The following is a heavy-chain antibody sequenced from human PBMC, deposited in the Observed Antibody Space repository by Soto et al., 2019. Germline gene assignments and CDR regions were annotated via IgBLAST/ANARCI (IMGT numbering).Heavy chain of an antibody. V-gene: IGHV2-5*02. Sequence: QITLKESGPTQVKPTQTLTLTCSFSGFSLNTDGEGVGWVRQPPGEALEWLALIYWDDDERYSPSLQTRLTITKDPSKNPVVLIMTNMDPVDTATYYCAHSRNLITEDAQVGDFDYWGQGTLVTVSS. D-gene: IGHD3-10*01. CDR3: AHSRNLITEDAQVGDFDY. J-gene: IGHJ4*02. CDR2: IYWDDDE. CDR1: GFSLNTDGEG.